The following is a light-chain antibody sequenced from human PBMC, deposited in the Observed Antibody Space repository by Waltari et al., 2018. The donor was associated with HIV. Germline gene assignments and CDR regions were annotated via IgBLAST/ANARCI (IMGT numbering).Light chain of an antibody. CDR2: DVT. CDR3: CSYSDSGTIL. Sequence: SALTQPASVSGSPGQSITISCLGASSDIGSFDYVSGYQQHPDKAPKLILYDVTYRPSVVSGRFSGSRSGSMASLTISGLQPEDEADYFCCSYSDSGTILVGGGTRVTVL. CDR1: SSDIGSFDY. J-gene: IGLJ2*01. V-gene: IGLV2-14*03.